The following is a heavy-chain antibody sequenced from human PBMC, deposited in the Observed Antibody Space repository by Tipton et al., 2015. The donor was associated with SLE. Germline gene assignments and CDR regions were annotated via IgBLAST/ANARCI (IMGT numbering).Heavy chain of an antibody. V-gene: IGHV3-20*04. CDR2: INWNAGST. J-gene: IGHJ5*02. D-gene: IGHD4-17*01. CDR1: GFTFEDYG. CDR3: ARVIDYEWFDP. Sequence: GSLRLSCAASGFTFEDYGMSWVRQAPGKGLEWVSGINWNAGSTRYADSVKGRFTISRDNAKKSLYLQMNSLRDEDTALYYCARVIDYEWFDPWGQGTLVTVSS.